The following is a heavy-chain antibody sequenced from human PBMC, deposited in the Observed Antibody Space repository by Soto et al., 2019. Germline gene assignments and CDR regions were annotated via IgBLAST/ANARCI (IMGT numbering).Heavy chain of an antibody. J-gene: IGHJ4*02. CDR3: ARQIYDSDTGPNFQYYFDS. V-gene: IGHV5-10-1*01. Sequence: GESLKISCKGSGYSFAGYWITWVRQKPGKGLEWMGRIDPSDSQTYYSPSFRGHVTIAVTKSITTVFLQWSSLRASDTAMYYCARQIYDSDTGPNFQYYFDSWGQGTPVTVSS. CDR1: GYSFAGYW. CDR2: IDPSDSQT. D-gene: IGHD3-22*01.